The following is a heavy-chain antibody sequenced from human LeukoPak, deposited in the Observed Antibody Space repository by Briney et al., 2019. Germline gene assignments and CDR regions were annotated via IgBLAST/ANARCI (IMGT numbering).Heavy chain of an antibody. Sequence: PGGSLRLSCAASGFTFSSYAMHWVRQAPGKGLEYVSAISSNGGSTYYANSVKGRFTISRDNSKNTLYLQMGSLRAEDMAVYYCASVSGGSYYDYWGQGTLVTVSS. CDR2: ISSNGGST. J-gene: IGHJ4*02. CDR3: ASVSGGSYYDY. D-gene: IGHD1-26*01. V-gene: IGHV3-64*01. CDR1: GFTFSSYA.